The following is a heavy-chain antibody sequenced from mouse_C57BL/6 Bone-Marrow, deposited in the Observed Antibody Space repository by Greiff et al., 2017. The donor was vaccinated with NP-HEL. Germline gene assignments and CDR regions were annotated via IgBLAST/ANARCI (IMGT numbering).Heavy chain of an antibody. J-gene: IGHJ4*01. CDR1: GFSLSTSGMG. V-gene: IGHV8-12*01. D-gene: IGHD2-5*01. Sequence: QVQLKESGPGILQSSQTLSLTCSFSGFSLSTSGMGVSWISQPSGKGLEWLAHIYWDDDKRYNPSLKSRLTISKDTSRNQIFLKITSVDTADTATYYCARHYSNYAYAMDYWGQGTSVTVSS. CDR2: IYWDDDK. CDR3: ARHYSNYAYAMDY.